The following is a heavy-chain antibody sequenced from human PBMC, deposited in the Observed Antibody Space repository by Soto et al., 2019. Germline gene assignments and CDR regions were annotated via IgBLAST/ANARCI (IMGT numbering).Heavy chain of an antibody. J-gene: IGHJ6*04. CDR3: ARKHDSIPSGGDV. V-gene: IGHV3-53*04. D-gene: IGHD3-10*01. CDR1: GFAVRHNY. Sequence: EVQLVESGGVLFQPVWSLRLSCTASGFAVRHNYMTRVRQAPGNGLERVSLIYSGGDTAYADSVKGPFTISRHTSQNILYLQMTSLVAEDTAVISCARKHDSIPSGGDVWGKGTAVTVSS. CDR2: IYSGGDT.